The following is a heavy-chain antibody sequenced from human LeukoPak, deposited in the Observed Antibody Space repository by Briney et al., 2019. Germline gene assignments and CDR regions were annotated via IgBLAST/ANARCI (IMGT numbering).Heavy chain of an antibody. CDR3: ARDGANRYWYFDL. J-gene: IGHJ2*01. Sequence: SQTLSLTCAISGDSVSGNSAAWNWIRQSPSRGLEWLGRTYYRSKWYNDYAVSVKSRITINPETSKNQFSLQVKSVTPEDTAVYYCARDGANRYWYFDLWGRGTLVTVSS. CDR2: TYYRSKWYN. D-gene: IGHD4/OR15-4a*01. V-gene: IGHV6-1*01. CDR1: GDSVSGNSAA.